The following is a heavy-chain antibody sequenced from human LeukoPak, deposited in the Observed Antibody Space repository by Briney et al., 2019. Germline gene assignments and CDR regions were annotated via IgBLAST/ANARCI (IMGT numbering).Heavy chain of an antibody. CDR1: GFTFSNVW. V-gene: IGHV3-33*08. CDR2: IWYDGSNK. Sequence: GGSLRLSCAASGFTFSNVWMSWVRQVPGKGLEWVAVIWYDGSNKYYADSVKGRFTISRDNSKNTLYLQMNSLRAEDTAVYYCARDYRVKRLDYWGQGTLVTVSS. CDR3: ARDYRVKRLDY. J-gene: IGHJ4*02. D-gene: IGHD3-16*02.